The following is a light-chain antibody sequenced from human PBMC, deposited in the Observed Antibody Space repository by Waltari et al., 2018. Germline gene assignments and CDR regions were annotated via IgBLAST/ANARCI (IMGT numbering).Light chain of an antibody. CDR3: QQYGSSPWM. J-gene: IGKJ1*01. Sequence: EIVLTQSPDTLSLSPGERATLSCRASQSVSRSYLAWYQQKPGQAPRLLIYGASSRATGIPDRFSGSGSGTDFTLTISRLEPEDFAVYYCQQYGSSPWMFGQGTKVEIK. CDR1: QSVSRSY. CDR2: GAS. V-gene: IGKV3-20*01.